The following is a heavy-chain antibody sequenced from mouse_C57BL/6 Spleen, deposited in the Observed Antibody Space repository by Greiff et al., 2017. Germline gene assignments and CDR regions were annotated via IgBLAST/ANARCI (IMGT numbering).Heavy chain of an antibody. CDR3: SIGGYGRGYFDY. J-gene: IGHJ2*01. V-gene: IGHV1-55*01. D-gene: IGHD1-1*01. CDR2: IYPGSGST. Sequence: QVQLQQPGAELVKPGASVKMSCKASGYTFTSYWITWVKQRPGQGLEWIGDIYPGSGSTNYNEKFKSKATLTVDTSSSTSYMQLISLTSEDSAVYYCSIGGYGRGYFDYWGQGTTLTVSS. CDR1: GYTFTSYW.